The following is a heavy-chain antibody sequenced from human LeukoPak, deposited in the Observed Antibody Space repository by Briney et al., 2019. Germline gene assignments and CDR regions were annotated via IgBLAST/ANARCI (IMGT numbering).Heavy chain of an antibody. D-gene: IGHD3-10*01. V-gene: IGHV3-33*08. CDR2: IWYDGSNK. Sequence: GGSLRLSCAASGFTFSSYSMNWVRQAPGKGLEWVAVIWYDGSNKYYADSVKGRFTISRDNSKNTLYLQMNSLRAEDTAVYYCARDESITMVRGVTGFDYWGQGTLVTVSS. CDR3: ARDESITMVRGVTGFDY. J-gene: IGHJ4*02. CDR1: GFTFSSYS.